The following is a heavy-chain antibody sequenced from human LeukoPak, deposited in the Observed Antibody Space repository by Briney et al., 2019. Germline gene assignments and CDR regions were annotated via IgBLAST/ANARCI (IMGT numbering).Heavy chain of an antibody. Sequence: SVKVSCKASGGTFSSYAISWVRQAPGQGLEWMGGIIPIFGTANYAQKFQGIVTITTDESTSTAYMELSSLRSEDTAVYYCAGVRWRDNYYMDVSGKATTVTVS. V-gene: IGHV1-69*05. J-gene: IGHJ6*03. CDR2: IIPIFGTA. CDR1: GGTFSSYA. D-gene: IGHD2-15*01. CDR3: AGVRWRDNYYMDV.